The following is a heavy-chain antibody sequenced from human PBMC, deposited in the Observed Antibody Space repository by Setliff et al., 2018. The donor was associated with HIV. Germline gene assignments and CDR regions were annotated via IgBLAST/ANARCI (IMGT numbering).Heavy chain of an antibody. CDR2: ISVHNGNT. D-gene: IGHD3-10*01. Sequence: ASVKVSCKASGYTFTRYGINWVRQAPGQGLEWMGWISVHNGNTNYAEKFQGRVTMTTDTYTRTAYMELRSLRVEDTAVYYCAKRRSRYGSGSSYPLDLWGPGTLVTVSS. CDR1: GYTFTRYG. CDR3: AKRRSRYGSGSSYPLDL. J-gene: IGHJ5*02. V-gene: IGHV1-18*01.